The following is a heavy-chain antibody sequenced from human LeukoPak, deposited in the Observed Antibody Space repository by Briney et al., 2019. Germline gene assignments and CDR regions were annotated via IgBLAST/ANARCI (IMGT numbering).Heavy chain of an antibody. CDR3: AKGGIVGATVPFDY. J-gene: IGHJ4*02. Sequence: GGSLRLFCAASGFTFSSYGMHWVRQAPGKGLEWVAVICYDGSNKYYADSVKGRFTISRDNSKNTLYLQMNSLRAEDTAVYYCAKGGIVGATVPFDYWGQGTLVTVSS. V-gene: IGHV3-33*06. CDR2: ICYDGSNK. CDR1: GFTFSSYG. D-gene: IGHD1-26*01.